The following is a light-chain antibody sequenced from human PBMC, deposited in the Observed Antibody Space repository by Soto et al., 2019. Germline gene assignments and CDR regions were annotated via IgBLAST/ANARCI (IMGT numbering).Light chain of an antibody. J-gene: IGLJ1*01. CDR2: EVR. CDR1: SSDVGDYNY. CDR3: SSYTSSNTLV. Sequence: QSVLTQPASVSGSPGQSITISCTGTSSDVGDYNYVSWFQHHPGEAPKLVIYEVRNRPSGVSNSFSGSKSGNTASLTISGLQAEDEADYYCSSYTSSNTLVFGTGTKLTVL. V-gene: IGLV2-14*01.